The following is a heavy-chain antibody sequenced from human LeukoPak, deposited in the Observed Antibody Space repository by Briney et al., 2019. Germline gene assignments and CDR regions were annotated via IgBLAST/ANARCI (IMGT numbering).Heavy chain of an antibody. CDR2: IYYSGST. CDR1: GGSISSGGYY. CDR3: AREVTTLPRYFDL. D-gene: IGHD4-17*01. V-gene: IGHV4-31*03. Sequence: SETLSLTCTVSGGSISSGGYYWSWIRQHPGKGLEWIGYIYYSGSTYYNPSLKSRVTISVDTSKNQFSLKLSSVTAADTAVYYCAREVTTLPRYFDLWGRGTLVTVSS. J-gene: IGHJ2*01.